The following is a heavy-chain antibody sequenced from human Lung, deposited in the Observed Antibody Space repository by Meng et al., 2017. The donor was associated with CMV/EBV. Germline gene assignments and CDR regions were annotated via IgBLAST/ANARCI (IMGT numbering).Heavy chain of an antibody. Sequence: FSLGLRVVPVGWIRQPPGKALEWLALIYWNDDKRYSSSLKNRLPIDKDTSKNQVVLTMTSMDPLDAATYYCAHSQRDQSRNFESFDSWGPGTVVTVSS. CDR1: FSLGLRVVP. CDR2: IYWNDDK. D-gene: IGHD3-9*01. J-gene: IGHJ4*02. CDR3: AHSQRDQSRNFESFDS. V-gene: IGHV2-5*01.